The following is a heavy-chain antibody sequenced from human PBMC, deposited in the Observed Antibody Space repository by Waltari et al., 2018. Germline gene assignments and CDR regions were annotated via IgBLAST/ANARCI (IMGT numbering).Heavy chain of an antibody. J-gene: IGHJ4*02. CDR3: ARDTGHYFEN. V-gene: IGHV4-59*01. CDR1: GGSMNNYY. Sequence: QLQLQESGPGLVQPSETLSLTCTVSGGSMNNYYWSWIRRSPGKGLEWIGYIYSTGESDYNPSLRSRVTISVDMSKNQFSLNLRSVTAADTAIYYCARDTGHYFENWGQGTLVTVSS. CDR2: IYSTGES.